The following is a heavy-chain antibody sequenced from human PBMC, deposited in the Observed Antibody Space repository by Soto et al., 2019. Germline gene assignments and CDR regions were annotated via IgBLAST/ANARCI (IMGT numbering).Heavy chain of an antibody. D-gene: IGHD2-2*01. J-gene: IGHJ5*02. CDR2: IYYSGST. V-gene: IGHV4-59*02. Sequence: PSGTLSLTFTVSGGSVSSYYCSSMRHPPGKGPEWIGYIYYSGSTNYNPSLKSRVTISVDTSKNQFSLKLSSVTAADTAVYYCARGTTIVVVPADKPHNWFDPWGQGTLVTVSS. CDR3: ARGTTIVVVPADKPHNWFDP. CDR1: GGSVSSYY.